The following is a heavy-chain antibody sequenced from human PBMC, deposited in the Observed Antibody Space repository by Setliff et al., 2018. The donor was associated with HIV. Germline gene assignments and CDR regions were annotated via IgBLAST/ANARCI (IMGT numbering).Heavy chain of an antibody. CDR3: ARRVPPIPSGDLDY. D-gene: IGHD4-17*01. CDR1: GYTFTDYY. Sequence: GASVKVSCKASGYTFTDYYIHWVRQAPGQGLEWMGWINPNSSDTNYAQKFQGRVTMTRDTSISTAYMDLSRLRSDDTAVYYCARRVPPIPSGDLDYWGQGTVVTVSS. V-gene: IGHV1-2*02. CDR2: INPNSSDT. J-gene: IGHJ4*02.